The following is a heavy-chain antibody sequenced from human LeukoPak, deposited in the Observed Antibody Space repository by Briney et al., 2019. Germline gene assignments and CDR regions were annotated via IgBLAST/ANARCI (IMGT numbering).Heavy chain of an antibody. CDR1: GYTFTCYY. J-gene: IGHJ4*02. V-gene: IGHV1-69*13. CDR3: ARGPGSSSWYGGYYFDY. CDR2: IIPIFGTA. D-gene: IGHD6-13*01. Sequence: SVKVSCKASGYTFTCYYMHWVRQAPGQGLEWMGGIIPIFGTANYAQKFQGRVTITADESTSTAYMELSSLRSEDTAVYYCARGPGSSSWYGGYYFDYWGQGTLVTVSS.